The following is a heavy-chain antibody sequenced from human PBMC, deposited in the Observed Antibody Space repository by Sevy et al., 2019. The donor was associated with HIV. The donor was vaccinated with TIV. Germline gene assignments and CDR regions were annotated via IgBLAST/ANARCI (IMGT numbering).Heavy chain of an antibody. CDR2: IWYDGINK. CDR3: AKTVNSGGGVVPAANYYYYGMDV. D-gene: IGHD2-2*01. Sequence: GGALRLSCEVFGFTFSDYGMHWVRQAPGKGLEWVAGIWYDGINKYYADSVKGRFTISRDNSKNTLYLQMNSLRAEDTAVYYCAKTVNSGGGVVPAANYYYYGMDVWGQGTTVTVSS. V-gene: IGHV3-33*06. CDR1: GFTFSDYG. J-gene: IGHJ6*02.